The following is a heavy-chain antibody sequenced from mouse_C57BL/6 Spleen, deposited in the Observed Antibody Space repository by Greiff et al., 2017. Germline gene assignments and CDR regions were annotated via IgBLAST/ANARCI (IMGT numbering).Heavy chain of an antibody. CDR1: GFTFSSYA. CDR2: ISSGGDYI. Sequence: EVKVEESGEGLVKPGGSLKLSCAASGFTFSSYAMSWVRQTPEKRLEWVAYISSGGDYIYYADTVKGRFTISRDNARNTLYLQMSSLKSEDTAMYYCTSLCSLYYCDYWGQGTTLTVSS. V-gene: IGHV5-9-1*02. D-gene: IGHD6-1*01. CDR3: TSLCSLYYCDY. J-gene: IGHJ2*01.